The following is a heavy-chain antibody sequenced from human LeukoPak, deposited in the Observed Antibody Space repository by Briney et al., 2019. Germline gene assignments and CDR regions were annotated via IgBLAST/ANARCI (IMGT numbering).Heavy chain of an antibody. V-gene: IGHV1-46*03. D-gene: IGHD6-13*01. CDR2: INPSGGNT. Sequence: VASVKVSCKASGYTFTSYYMHWVRQAPGQGLEWMGIINPSGGNTSYAQKFQGRVTMTRDTSTSTVYMELSSLRSEDTAVYYCAVSSPRSWFDPWGQGTLVTVSS. CDR1: GYTFTSYY. J-gene: IGHJ5*02. CDR3: AVSSPRSWFDP.